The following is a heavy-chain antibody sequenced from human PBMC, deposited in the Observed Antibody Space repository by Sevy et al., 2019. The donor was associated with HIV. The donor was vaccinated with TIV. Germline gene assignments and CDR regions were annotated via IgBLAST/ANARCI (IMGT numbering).Heavy chain of an antibody. D-gene: IGHD1-26*01. J-gene: IGHJ4*02. CDR2: IIPIFGTA. CDR3: ARPARPSDSGRHYPFDY. CDR1: GGTFSSYA. Sequence: ATVKVSCKASGGTFSSYAISWVRQAPGQGLEWMGGIIPIFGTANYAQKFQGRVTITADESTSTVYMELSSLRSEDTALYYCARPARPSDSGRHYPFDYWGQGTLVTVSS. V-gene: IGHV1-69*13.